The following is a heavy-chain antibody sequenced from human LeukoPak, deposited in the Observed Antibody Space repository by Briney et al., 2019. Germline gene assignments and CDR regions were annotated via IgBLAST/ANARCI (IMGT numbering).Heavy chain of an antibody. J-gene: IGHJ4*02. CDR3: AKDGDIVVVPAAHFDY. Sequence: GSLRLSCAASGFTFSSYAMSWVRQAPGKGLEWVSAISGSGGSTYYADSVKGRFTISRDNSKNTLYLQMNSLRAEDTAVYYCAKDGDIVVVPAAHFDYWGQGTLVTVSS. V-gene: IGHV3-23*01. D-gene: IGHD2-2*01. CDR1: GFTFSSYA. CDR2: ISGSGGST.